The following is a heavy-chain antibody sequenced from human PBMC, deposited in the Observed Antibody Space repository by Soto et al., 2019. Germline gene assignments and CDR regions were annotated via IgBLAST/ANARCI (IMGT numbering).Heavy chain of an antibody. CDR2: IYPGDSGT. Sequence: GESLKISCKGSGYSFTSYWIGWVRQMPGKGLEWMGIIYPGDSGTRYSPSFQGQVTISADKSISTAYLQWSSLKASDTAMYYCARRAAAHHYYYGMDVWGQGTTVTVSS. J-gene: IGHJ6*02. CDR3: ARRAAAHHYYYGMDV. D-gene: IGHD6-6*01. CDR1: GYSFTSYW. V-gene: IGHV5-51*01.